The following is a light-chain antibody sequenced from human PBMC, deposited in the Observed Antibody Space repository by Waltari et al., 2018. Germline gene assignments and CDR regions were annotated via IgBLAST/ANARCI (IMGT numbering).Light chain of an antibody. CDR3: ALYMGRGIWV. Sequence: QTVVTQEPSLSVSPGGTVTLTCALSSGSLSTTSYATWYQQTPGPAPRTLGYKANARSSGVPERFSGSILGNTAALTITGAQADDESDYYCALYMGRGIWVFGGGTRLTVL. J-gene: IGLJ3*02. CDR1: SGSLSTTSY. V-gene: IGLV8-61*01. CDR2: KAN.